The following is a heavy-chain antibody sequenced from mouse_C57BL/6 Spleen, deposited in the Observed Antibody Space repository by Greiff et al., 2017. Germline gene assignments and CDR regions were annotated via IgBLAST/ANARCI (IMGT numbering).Heavy chain of an antibody. J-gene: IGHJ2*01. Sequence: QVQLQQSGAELVRPGTSVKVSCKASGYAFTNYLIEWVKQRPGQGLEWIGVINPGSGGTNYNEKFKGKATLTADKSSSTAYMQLSSLTSEDSAVYFCARRGTYGNYYYCDYWGQGTTLTVSS. CDR1: GYAFTNYL. D-gene: IGHD2-1*01. CDR2: INPGSGGT. CDR3: ARRGTYGNYYYCDY. V-gene: IGHV1-54*01.